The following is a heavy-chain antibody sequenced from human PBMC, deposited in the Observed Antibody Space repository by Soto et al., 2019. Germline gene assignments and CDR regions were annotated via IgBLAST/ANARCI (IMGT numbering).Heavy chain of an antibody. CDR3: ARADHFSDCSEY. Sequence: PAETLSLTCTVSGGSISSGDFYWSWILQPPGKGLELIGNIYCSGSTYYNPSLRSRAIMSVDTSQNQFSLKLSSLTAADTAVYFCARADHFSDCSEYWCQGALVTVSS. V-gene: IGHV4-30-4*01. CDR2: IYCSGST. D-gene: IGHD2-21*02. CDR1: GGSISSGDFY. J-gene: IGHJ4*02.